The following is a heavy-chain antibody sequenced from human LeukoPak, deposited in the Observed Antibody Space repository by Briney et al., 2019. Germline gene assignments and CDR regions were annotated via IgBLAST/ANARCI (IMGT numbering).Heavy chain of an antibody. D-gene: IGHD6-19*01. CDR1: GFNVSSYW. V-gene: IGHV3-74*01. Sequence: GGSLRLSCAASGFNVSSYWMHWVRQAPGKGLVWVSRIKSDESSASYADSVKGRFTISRDNAKNTLYLQMNSLRDEDTAVYHCARGSRSGNSLGPIDFWGQGTLVTVSS. J-gene: IGHJ4*02. CDR3: ARGSRSGNSLGPIDF. CDR2: IKSDESSA.